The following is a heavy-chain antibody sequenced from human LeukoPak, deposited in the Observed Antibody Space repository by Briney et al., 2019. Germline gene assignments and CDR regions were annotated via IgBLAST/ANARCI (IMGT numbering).Heavy chain of an antibody. CDR2: ISSSSSTM. V-gene: IGHV3-48*01. CDR3: ARVSSGSGSYRTLLSY. Sequence: GGSLRLSCAASGFTFSSYSMNWVRQAPGKGLEWVSYISSSSSTMYYADSVKGRFTISRDNAKNSLYLQMNSLRAEDTAVYYCARVSSGSGSYRTLLSYWGQGALVTVSS. J-gene: IGHJ4*02. D-gene: IGHD3-10*01. CDR1: GFTFSSYS.